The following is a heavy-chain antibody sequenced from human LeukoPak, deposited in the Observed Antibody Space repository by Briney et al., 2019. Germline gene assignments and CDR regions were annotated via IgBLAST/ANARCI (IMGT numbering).Heavy chain of an antibody. V-gene: IGHV1-8*01. J-gene: IGHJ6*02. D-gene: IGHD6-19*01. CDR3: ASIYSSSPYYYGMDV. CDR2: MNPNSGNT. CDR1: GYTFTSYD. Sequence: ASVKVSCKASGYTFTSYDINWVRQATGQGLEWMGWMNPNSGNTGYAQKFQGRVTMTRNTSISTAYMELSSLRSEDTAVFYCASIYSSSPYYYGMDVWGQGTTVTVSS.